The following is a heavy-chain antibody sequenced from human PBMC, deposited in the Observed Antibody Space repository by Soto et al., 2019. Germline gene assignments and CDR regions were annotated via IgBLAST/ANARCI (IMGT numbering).Heavy chain of an antibody. Sequence: PGGSLRLSCAASGFTFSTYAMSWVRQAPGKGLEWVSAISASGGATYYADSVKGRFTISRDNSKSTVFLQMNSLRAEDTAMYYCAKDRYSSSWYDYWGQGTPVTVSS. CDR1: GFTFSTYA. J-gene: IGHJ4*02. CDR3: AKDRYSSSWYDY. CDR2: ISASGGAT. D-gene: IGHD6-13*01. V-gene: IGHV3-23*01.